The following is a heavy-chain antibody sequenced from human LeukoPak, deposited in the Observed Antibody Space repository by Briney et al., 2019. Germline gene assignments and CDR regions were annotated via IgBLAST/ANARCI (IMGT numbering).Heavy chain of an antibody. J-gene: IGHJ4*02. CDR2: IYYSAST. CDR1: GGSISSSSYY. Sequence: SETLSLTCAVSGGSISSSSYYWGWIRPPPGQGLEWIGNIYYSASTYYNPSLKSRVTISVDTSKNQYSLKLSSGTAADTAVYYCAREIVGAFNDWGQGTLLTVSS. V-gene: IGHV4-39*07. D-gene: IGHD1-26*01. CDR3: AREIVGAFND.